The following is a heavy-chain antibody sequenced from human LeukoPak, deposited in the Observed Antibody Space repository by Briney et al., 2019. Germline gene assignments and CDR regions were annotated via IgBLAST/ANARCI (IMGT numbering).Heavy chain of an antibody. J-gene: IGHJ5*02. V-gene: IGHV1-2*02. CDR1: GYTFTGYY. CDR3: AREVSQYQLQNRFDP. D-gene: IGHD2-2*01. Sequence: GASVKVSCKASGYTFTGYYMHWVRQAPGQGLEWMGWINPNSGGTNYAQKFQGRVTMTRDTSISTAYMELSRLRSDDTAVYYCAREVSQYQLQNRFDPWGQGTLVTVSS. CDR2: INPNSGGT.